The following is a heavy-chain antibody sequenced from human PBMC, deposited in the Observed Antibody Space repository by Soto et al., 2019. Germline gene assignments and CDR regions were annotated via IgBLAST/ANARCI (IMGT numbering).Heavy chain of an antibody. D-gene: IGHD6-19*01. J-gene: IGHJ5*02. CDR2: ISSSSSTI. Sequence: PGGSLRLSCAASGFTFSSYSMNWVRQAPGKGLEWVSYISSSSSTIYYADSVKGRFTISRDNAKNSLYLQMNSLRDGDTAVYYCVRIALPIAYSSGWYHNNWFDPWGQGTLVTVSS. CDR1: GFTFSSYS. V-gene: IGHV3-48*02. CDR3: VRIALPIAYSSGWYHNNWFDP.